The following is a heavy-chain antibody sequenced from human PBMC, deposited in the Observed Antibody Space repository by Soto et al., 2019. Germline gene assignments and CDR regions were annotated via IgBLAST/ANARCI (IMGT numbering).Heavy chain of an antibody. D-gene: IGHD3-3*01. Sequence: ASETLSLTCAVYGGSFSGYYWSWIRQPPGKGLEWIGEINHSGSTNYNPSLKSRVTISVDTSKNQFSLKLSSVTAADTAVYYCGRLKVLGLRFAGPPTMDVWGKGTTVTVSS. J-gene: IGHJ6*04. CDR1: GGSFSGYY. V-gene: IGHV4-34*01. CDR2: INHSGST. CDR3: GRLKVLGLRFAGPPTMDV.